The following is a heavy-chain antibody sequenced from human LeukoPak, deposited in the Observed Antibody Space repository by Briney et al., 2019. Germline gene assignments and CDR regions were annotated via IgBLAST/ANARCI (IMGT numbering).Heavy chain of an antibody. CDR3: ARVDSDCRSGSCYTGLLDY. J-gene: IGHJ4*02. Sequence: GGSLRLSCAPSGFTFDDYAMAWVRQVPGKGLEWVSGINSKGGSIGYADSVKGRFTISRDNAKNSLYLQMNSLRAEDTALYYCARVDSDCRSGSCYTGLLDYWGQGTLVTVSS. CDR1: GFTFDDYA. D-gene: IGHD2-15*01. V-gene: IGHV3-20*04. CDR2: INSKGGSI.